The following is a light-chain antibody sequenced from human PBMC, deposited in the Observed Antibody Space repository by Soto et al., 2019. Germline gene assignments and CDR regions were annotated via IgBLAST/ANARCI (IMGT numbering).Light chain of an antibody. CDR3: LQDYNYPLT. J-gene: IGKJ4*01. Sequence: IEFTQSPSSLSASVGDRGTITCRTSQGIRSALGWYQQKQGKAPKLLIYAASSLQSGVPSRFRGSGSSTDCTLPLSSLQPEDFATYYCLQDYNYPLTFGGGTKVDIK. V-gene: IGKV1-6*01. CDR1: QGIRSA. CDR2: AAS.